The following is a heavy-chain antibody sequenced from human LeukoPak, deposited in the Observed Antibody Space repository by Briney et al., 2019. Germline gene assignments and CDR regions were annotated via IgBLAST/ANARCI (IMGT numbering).Heavy chain of an antibody. CDR3: AGGAGWLIDY. V-gene: IGHV3-7*03. J-gene: IGHJ4*02. CDR2: IRQDGSEK. Sequence: PGGSLRLSCAASGFTFSSYAMHWVRQAPGKGLEWVANIRQDGSEKNYVDSVKGRFTISRDNAKNSLFLQMDSLRAEDTAVYYCAGGAGWLIDYWGQGTLVTVSS. CDR1: GFTFSSYA. D-gene: IGHD3-16*01.